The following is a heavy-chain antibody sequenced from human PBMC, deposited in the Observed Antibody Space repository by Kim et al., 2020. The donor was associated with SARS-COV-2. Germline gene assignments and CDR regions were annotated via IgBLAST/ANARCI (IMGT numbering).Heavy chain of an antibody. D-gene: IGHD3-10*01. CDR1: GFTFSSYG. V-gene: IGHV3-33*01. CDR3: ARDTTYYYGSGSYSDAFDI. Sequence: GGSLRLSCAASGFTFSSYGMHWVRQAPGKGLEWVAVIWYDGSNKYYADSVKGRFTISRDNSKNTLYLQMNSLRAEDTAVYYCARDTTYYYGSGSYSDAFDIWGQGTMVTVSS. CDR2: IWYDGSNK. J-gene: IGHJ3*02.